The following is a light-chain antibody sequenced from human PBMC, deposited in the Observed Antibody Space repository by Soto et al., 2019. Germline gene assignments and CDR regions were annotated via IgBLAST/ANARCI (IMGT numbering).Light chain of an antibody. J-gene: IGKJ5*01. Sequence: IQLTQSPSFLSASVGDRVTITCRASQGIGSYLAWYQQNPGKAPKLLIYTASTLQSGVPSRFSGSGSGAEFTLTIISLQPEDFATYYCQQFNDYPITFGQGTRLEIK. CDR1: QGIGSY. V-gene: IGKV1-9*01. CDR3: QQFNDYPIT. CDR2: TAS.